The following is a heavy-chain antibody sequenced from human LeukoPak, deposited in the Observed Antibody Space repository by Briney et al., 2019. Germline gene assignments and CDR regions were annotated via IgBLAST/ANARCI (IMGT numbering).Heavy chain of an antibody. CDR1: GFTFSDYY. CDR2: ISSSGSTI. J-gene: IGHJ6*02. Sequence: GGSLRLSCAASGFTFSDYYMSWIRQAPGKGLEWVSYISSSGSTIYYADSVKGRFTISRDNAKNSLYLQMNSLRAEDTAVYYCARDRVVPAAISLYYYYGMDVWGQGTTVTVSS. V-gene: IGHV3-11*01. CDR3: ARDRVVPAAISLYYYYGMDV. D-gene: IGHD2-2*01.